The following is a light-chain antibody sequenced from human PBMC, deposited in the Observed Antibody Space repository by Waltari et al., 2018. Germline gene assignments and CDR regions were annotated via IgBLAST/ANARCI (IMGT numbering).Light chain of an antibody. V-gene: IGKV3-11*01. J-gene: IGKJ4*01. CDR1: QSVSTF. Sequence: EIVLTQSPATLSLSPGERATLSCSASQSVSTFLAWYQQKPGQAPSLLIYDASYRASGIPARFSGSGSGTDFTLTISSLEPEDFSVYYCLQRSNGRGTFGGGTRVEIK. CDR3: LQRSNGRGT. CDR2: DAS.